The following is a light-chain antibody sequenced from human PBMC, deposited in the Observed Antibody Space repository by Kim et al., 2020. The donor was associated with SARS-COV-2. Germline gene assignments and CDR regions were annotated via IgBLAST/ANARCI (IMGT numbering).Light chain of an antibody. CDR1: QSVYSN. V-gene: IGKV3-15*01. J-gene: IGKJ4*01. Sequence: EVVMRQSPATLSVSPGQRAILSCRASQSVYSNLAWYQQRPGQAPRLLIYGASTRATAVPARFSGSGSRTEFTLTITSLQSEDFAVYYCQQYNNWPLTFGGGTKLEIK. CDR3: QQYNNWPLT. CDR2: GAS.